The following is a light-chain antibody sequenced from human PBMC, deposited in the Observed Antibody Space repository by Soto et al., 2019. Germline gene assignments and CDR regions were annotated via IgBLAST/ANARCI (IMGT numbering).Light chain of an antibody. V-gene: IGKV4-1*01. CDR2: WAS. CDR3: PQYYTTPYT. CDR1: QSVLYSSNNKNY. J-gene: IGKJ2*01. Sequence: DIVMTQSPDSLAVSLGERATINCKSSQSVLYSSNNKNYLAWYQQEPGQPPKLLISWASTRESGVPDRFSGSGSGTDFTLTISSLQAEDVAFYYCPQYYTTPYTFGQGTKLEIK.